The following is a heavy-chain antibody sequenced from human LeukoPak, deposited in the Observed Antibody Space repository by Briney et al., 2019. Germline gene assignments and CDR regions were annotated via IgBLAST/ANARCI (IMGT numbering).Heavy chain of an antibody. CDR3: ARDPPGTTAFDL. V-gene: IGHV1-2*02. Sequence: GASVKVSCKASGYIFTYYYMHWVRQAPGQGLEWMGWINPKSDGTKYAQNFQGRVTMTWDTSISTAYMEVSRLTSDDTAMFYCARDPPGTTAFDLWGQGTMVTVSS. CDR1: GYIFTYYY. D-gene: IGHD1-1*01. CDR2: INPKSDGT. J-gene: IGHJ3*01.